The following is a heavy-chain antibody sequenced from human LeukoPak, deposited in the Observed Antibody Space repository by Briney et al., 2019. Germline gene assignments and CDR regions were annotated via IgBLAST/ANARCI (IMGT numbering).Heavy chain of an antibody. CDR3: ANDFDH. J-gene: IGHJ4*02. CDR2: ISGSDDNT. Sequence: GGSLRLSCAASGFTFNSYAMSWVRQAPGKGLEWVSTISGSDDNTYYADSVKGRFTISRDISKNTLYLQMNSLRADDTAVYYCANDFDHWGQGTLVTVSS. V-gene: IGHV3-23*01. CDR1: GFTFNSYA.